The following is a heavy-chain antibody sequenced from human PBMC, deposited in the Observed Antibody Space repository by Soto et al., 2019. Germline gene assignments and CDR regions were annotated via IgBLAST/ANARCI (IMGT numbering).Heavy chain of an antibody. Sequence: GGSLRLSCAASGCTCSNYAMSWVRQAPGKGLEWVSAISGSGGSTYYADSVKGRFTISRDNSKNTLYLQMNSLRAEDTAVYYCAKGVYGAHFDYWGQGTLVTVSS. V-gene: IGHV3-23*01. CDR2: ISGSGGST. J-gene: IGHJ4*02. CDR1: GCTCSNYA. CDR3: AKGVYGAHFDY. D-gene: IGHD4-17*01.